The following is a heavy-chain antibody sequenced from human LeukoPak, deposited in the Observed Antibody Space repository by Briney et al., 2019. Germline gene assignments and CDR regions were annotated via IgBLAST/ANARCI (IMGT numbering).Heavy chain of an antibody. CDR1: GYTFTSYY. D-gene: IGHD6-13*01. Sequence: ASVKVSCKASGYTFTSYYMHWVRQAPGHGLEWMGIINPSGGSTSYAQKFQGRVTMTRDMSTSTVYMELSSLRSEDTAVYYCARAIANGAFDIWGQGTMVTVSS. CDR3: ARAIANGAFDI. CDR2: INPSGGST. J-gene: IGHJ3*02. V-gene: IGHV1-46*01.